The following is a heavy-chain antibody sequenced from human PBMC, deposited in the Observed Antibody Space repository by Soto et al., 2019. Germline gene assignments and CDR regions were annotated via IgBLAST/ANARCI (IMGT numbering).Heavy chain of an antibody. D-gene: IGHD6-6*01. V-gene: IGHV3-30*04. Sequence: GGSLRLSCAASGFTFSSYAMHWVRQAPGKGLEWVAVISYGGSNKYYADSVKGRFTISRDNSKNTLYLQMNSLRAEDTAVYYCARGWKYSSSSYYYGMDVWGQGTTVTVSS. CDR1: GFTFSSYA. CDR3: ARGWKYSSSSYYYGMDV. J-gene: IGHJ6*02. CDR2: ISYGGSNK.